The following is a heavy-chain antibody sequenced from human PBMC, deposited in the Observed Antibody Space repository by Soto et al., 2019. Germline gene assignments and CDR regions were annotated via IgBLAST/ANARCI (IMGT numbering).Heavy chain of an antibody. V-gene: IGHV1-69*02. J-gene: IGHJ5*02. Sequence: ASVKVSCKASGGTFSSYTISWVRQAPGQGLEWMGRIIPILGIANYAQKFQGRVTITADKSTSTAYMELSSLRSEDTAVYYCATSGTAIVVVPAAMPDWFDPWGQGTLVTVS. D-gene: IGHD2-2*01. CDR3: ATSGTAIVVVPAAMPDWFDP. CDR1: GGTFSSYT. CDR2: IIPILGIA.